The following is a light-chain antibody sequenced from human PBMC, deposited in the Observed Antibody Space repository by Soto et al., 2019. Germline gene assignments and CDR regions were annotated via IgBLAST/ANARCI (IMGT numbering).Light chain of an antibody. Sequence: EIVLTQSPGTLSLSPGEIATLSFSASQSVDRRYLAWYQQKPGQAPRLLIYGAHSRATGIPDRFSGSGSGTDFTLTISRLEPEDFALYYCQQFVTSPTWTFGQGTKVDIK. V-gene: IGKV3-20*01. CDR3: QQFVTSPTWT. CDR1: QSVDRRY. CDR2: GAH. J-gene: IGKJ1*01.